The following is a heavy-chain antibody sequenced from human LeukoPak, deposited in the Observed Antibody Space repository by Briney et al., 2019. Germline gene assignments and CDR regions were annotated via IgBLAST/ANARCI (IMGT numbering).Heavy chain of an antibody. Sequence: SETLSLTCTVSGGSISSGGYYWSWIRQHPGKGLEWIGYIFYSGSTYYNPSLQSRVTISVDTSKNQFSLQLSSVTAADTAVYYCAREGGPYRPLDYSGQGTLVTVSS. CDR2: IFYSGST. V-gene: IGHV4-31*03. CDR3: AREGGPYRPLDY. J-gene: IGHJ4*02. CDR1: GGSISSGGYY.